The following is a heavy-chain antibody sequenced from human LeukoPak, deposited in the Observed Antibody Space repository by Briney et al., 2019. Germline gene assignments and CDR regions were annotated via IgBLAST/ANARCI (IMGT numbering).Heavy chain of an antibody. Sequence: ASVKVSCKVSGYTLTELSMHWVRQAPGHGLEWMGWINPNSAGTNYAQKYQGRVTMTRYTSISTAYMELSRLRSDDTAAYYCATLQGTQPNDYWGQGTLVTVSS. D-gene: IGHD1-1*01. CDR2: INPNSAGT. V-gene: IGHV1-2*02. CDR3: ATLQGTQPNDY. J-gene: IGHJ4*02. CDR1: GYTLTELS.